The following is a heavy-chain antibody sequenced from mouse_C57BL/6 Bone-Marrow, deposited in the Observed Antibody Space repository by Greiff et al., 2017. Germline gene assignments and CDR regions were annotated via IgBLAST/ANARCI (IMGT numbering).Heavy chain of an antibody. V-gene: IGHV1-81*01. CDR3: ARRLLSY. CDR2: IYPRSGNT. Sequence: QVHVKQSGAELARPGASVKLSCKASGYTFTSYGISWVKQRTGQGLEWIGEIYPRSGNTYYNEKFKGKATLTADKSSSTAYMELRSLTSEDAAVYFCARRLLSYWGQGTLVTVSA. CDR1: GYTFTSYG. J-gene: IGHJ3*01.